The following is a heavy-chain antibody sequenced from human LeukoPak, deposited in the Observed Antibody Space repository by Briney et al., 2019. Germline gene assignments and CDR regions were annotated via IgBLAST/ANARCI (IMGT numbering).Heavy chain of an antibody. CDR3: ANSGYSSSWYLIDY. V-gene: IGHV3-23*01. CDR2: ISGSGGST. Sequence: GGSLRLSCAASGFTFSSYAMSWVRQAPGKGLEWVSAISGSGGSTYYADSVKGRFTISRDNSKNTLYLQMNSLRAEDTAVYYCANSGYSSSWYLIDYWGQGTLVTVSS. CDR1: GFTFSSYA. D-gene: IGHD6-13*01. J-gene: IGHJ4*02.